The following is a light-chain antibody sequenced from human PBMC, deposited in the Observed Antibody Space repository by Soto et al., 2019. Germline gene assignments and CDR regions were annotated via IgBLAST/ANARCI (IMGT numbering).Light chain of an antibody. Sequence: QSVLTQPASVSASPGQSITISCTGTSSDVGTYDDVSWYQQHPGKAPKLMIYGGSKRPSGVSHRFSGSTSGYTASLTISGLQAEDEADFYCCAYAGSSVYVFGTGTKVTVL. CDR1: SSDVGTYDD. V-gene: IGLV2-23*01. CDR2: GGS. J-gene: IGLJ1*01. CDR3: CAYAGSSVYV.